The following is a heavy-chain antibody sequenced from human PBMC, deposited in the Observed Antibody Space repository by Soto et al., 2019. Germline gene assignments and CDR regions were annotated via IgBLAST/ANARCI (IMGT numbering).Heavy chain of an antibody. CDR3: AKDFYCSGDTCYYLPFDY. CDR2: ISGAGKT. D-gene: IGHD2-15*01. V-gene: IGHV3-23*01. Sequence: GGSLRLSCAASGFIFSNFGMSWVRQTPGKGLEWVSAISGAGKTYYADSVKGRFTISRDNSKNTLYLRMNSLRAEDTAVYYCAKDFYCSGDTCYYLPFDYWGQGTLVTVSS. CDR1: GFIFSNFG. J-gene: IGHJ4*02.